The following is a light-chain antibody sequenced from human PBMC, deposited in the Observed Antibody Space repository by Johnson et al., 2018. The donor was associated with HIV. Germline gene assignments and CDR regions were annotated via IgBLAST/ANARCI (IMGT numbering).Light chain of an antibody. Sequence: QSVLTQPPSASGPPGQRVTISCSGSSSNIGINTVNWYQQLPGTAPKLLIYRNNLRPSGVPDRVSGSKSGTSASLAISGLQAEDEAAYFCATWDDSLNGLYVFGTGTKVTVL. CDR1: SSNIGINT. CDR3: ATWDDSLNGLYV. V-gene: IGLV1-44*01. J-gene: IGLJ1*01. CDR2: RNN.